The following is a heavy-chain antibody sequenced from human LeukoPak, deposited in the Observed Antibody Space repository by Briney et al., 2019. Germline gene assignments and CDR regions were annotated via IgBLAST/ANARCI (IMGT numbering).Heavy chain of an antibody. J-gene: IGHJ2*01. CDR1: GGTFSSYA. CDR2: IIPIFGTA. V-gene: IGHV1-69*06. D-gene: IGHD4-17*01. Sequence: SVKVSCKASGGTFSSYAISWVRQAPGQGLEWMGGIIPIFGTANYAQKFQGRVTITADKSTSTAYMELSSLRSEDTAVYYCARSADYGDTLSSYWYFDLWGRGTLVTVSS. CDR3: ARSADYGDTLSSYWYFDL.